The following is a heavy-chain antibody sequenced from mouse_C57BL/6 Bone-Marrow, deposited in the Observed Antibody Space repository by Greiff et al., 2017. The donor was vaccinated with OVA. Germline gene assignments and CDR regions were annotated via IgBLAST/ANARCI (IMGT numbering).Heavy chain of an antibody. CDR1: GFTFSSYA. Sequence: EVQGVESGGGLVKPGGSLKLSCAASGFTFSSYAMSWVRQTPEKRLEWVATISDGGSYTYYPDNVKGRFTISRVNAKNNLYLQMSHLKSEDTAMYYCARGIYYDYFDYWGQGTTRTVSS. D-gene: IGHD2-4*01. V-gene: IGHV5-4*01. J-gene: IGHJ2*01. CDR2: ISDGGSYT. CDR3: ARGIYYDYFDY.